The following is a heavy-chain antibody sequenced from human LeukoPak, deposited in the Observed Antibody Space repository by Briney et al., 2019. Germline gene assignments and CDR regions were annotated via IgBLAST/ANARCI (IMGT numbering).Heavy chain of an antibody. CDR1: GYTFTSYG. Sequence: GASVKVSCKASGYTFTSYGISWVRQAPGQGLEWMGWISAYNGNTNYAQKLQGRVTMTTDTSTSTAYMELRSLRSDDTAVYYCARVPPLEVPAATYTWFDPWGQGTLVTVSS. V-gene: IGHV1-18*01. CDR2: ISAYNGNT. J-gene: IGHJ5*02. D-gene: IGHD2-2*01. CDR3: ARVPPLEVPAATYTWFDP.